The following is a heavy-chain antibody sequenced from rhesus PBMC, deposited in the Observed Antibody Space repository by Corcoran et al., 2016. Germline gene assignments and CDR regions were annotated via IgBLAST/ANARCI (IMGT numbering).Heavy chain of an antibody. CDR1: GFSFSDHY. CDR3: ARREIVVSYNSLDV. CDR2: ISTGSGSTT. D-gene: IGHD3-28*01. J-gene: IGHJ5-2*02. V-gene: IGHV3-110*01. Sequence: EVQLVESGGGLVQPGGSLRLSCVASGFSFSDHYMDWARLAPGTGREWVSSISTGSGSTTLYPDSVKGRFTISRDNAKNTLYLQMNSLRAEDTAVYYCARREIVVSYNSLDVWGRGVLVTVSS.